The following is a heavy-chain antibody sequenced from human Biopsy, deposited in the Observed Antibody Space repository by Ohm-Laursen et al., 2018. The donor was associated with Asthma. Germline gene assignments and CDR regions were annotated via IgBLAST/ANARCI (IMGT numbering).Heavy chain of an antibody. D-gene: IGHD3-10*01. CDR3: ARDFTIGSGSPFHF. V-gene: IGHV3-21*01. J-gene: IGHJ4*01. Sequence: SLRLSCAASGFDFSGYTMNWVRQAPGKGLEWVSSISGLSRYKYYSDSLRGRVTISRDNAKSSLHLQISSLRAEDTAVYFCARDFTIGSGSPFHFWGPGTLVTVSS. CDR2: ISGLSRYK. CDR1: GFDFSGYT.